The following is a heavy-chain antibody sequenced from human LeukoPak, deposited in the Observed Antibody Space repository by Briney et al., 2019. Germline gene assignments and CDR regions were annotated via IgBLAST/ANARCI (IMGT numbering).Heavy chain of an antibody. CDR1: GFTFSSYA. J-gene: IGHJ3*02. CDR2: ISYDGSNK. CDR3: AGTYYDILTGYSFFGPDAFDI. V-gene: IGHV3-30-3*01. D-gene: IGHD3-9*01. Sequence: GSLRLSCAASGFTFSSYAMHWVRQAPGKGLEWVAVISYDGSNKYYADSVKGRFTISRDNSKNTLYLQMNSLRAEDTAVYYCAGTYYDILTGYSFFGPDAFDIWGQGTMVTVSS.